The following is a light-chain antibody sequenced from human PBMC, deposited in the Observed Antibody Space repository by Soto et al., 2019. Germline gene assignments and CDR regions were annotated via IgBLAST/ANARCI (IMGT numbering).Light chain of an antibody. Sequence: TVLTQSPATLSVSPGERASLSCRAIQSVSINLAWYQQKPGQAPRLLIYGASTRATGIPARFSGSGSGTEFTLTINSLQSEDFAVYYCQEYDNWPPEGTFGQGTKVDIK. J-gene: IGKJ1*01. CDR3: QEYDNWPPEGT. CDR1: QSVSIN. V-gene: IGKV3-15*01. CDR2: GAS.